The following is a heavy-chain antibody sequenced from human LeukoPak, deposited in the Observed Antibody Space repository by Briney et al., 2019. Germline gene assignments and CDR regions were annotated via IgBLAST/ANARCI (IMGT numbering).Heavy chain of an antibody. V-gene: IGHV3-21*01. CDR1: GFTFINYS. J-gene: IGHJ3*02. CDR3: ARGGLSGYDWGNAFDI. D-gene: IGHD5-12*01. Sequence: PGGSLRLSCSASGFTFINYSMNWVRQAPGKGLEWVSSISSTITYIYYADSVKGRFTVSRDNAKNSLYLQMNSLRAEDTAVYYCARGGLSGYDWGNAFDIWGQGTMVTVSS. CDR2: ISSTITYI.